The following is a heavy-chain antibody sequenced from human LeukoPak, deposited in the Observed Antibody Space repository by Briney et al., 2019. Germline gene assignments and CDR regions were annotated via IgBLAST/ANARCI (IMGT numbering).Heavy chain of an antibody. CDR2: INHSGST. D-gene: IGHD3-22*01. CDR1: GGSFSGYY. V-gene: IGHV4-34*01. Sequence: SETLSLTCAAYGGSFSGYYWSWIRQPPGKGLEWIGEINHSGSTNYNPSLKSRVTISVDTSKNQFSLKLSSVTAADTAVYYCARKGYYYDSSGPDYYYGMDVWGQGTTVTVSS. CDR3: ARKGYYYDSSGPDYYYGMDV. J-gene: IGHJ6*02.